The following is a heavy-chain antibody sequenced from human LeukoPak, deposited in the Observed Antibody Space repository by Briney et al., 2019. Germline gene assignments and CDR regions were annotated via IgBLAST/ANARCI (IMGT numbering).Heavy chain of an antibody. CDR2: IKKKSDGGTT. CDR1: GFTINNAW. Sequence: PGGSLRLSCAASGFTINNAWMSWVRQAPGKGLEWVGRIKKKSDGGTTDSAEPVKGRFTISRDDSKNTLYLQMNSLRAEDTAVYYCAKKAPGPYGSGSYYPPYGMDVWGQGTTVTVSS. J-gene: IGHJ6*02. CDR3: AKKAPGPYGSGSYYPPYGMDV. V-gene: IGHV3-15*01. D-gene: IGHD3-10*01.